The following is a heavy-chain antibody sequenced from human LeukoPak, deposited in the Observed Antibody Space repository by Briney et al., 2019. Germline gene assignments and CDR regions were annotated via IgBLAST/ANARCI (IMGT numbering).Heavy chain of an antibody. Sequence: GRSLRLSRAASGFTFSSYAMSWVRQAPGKGPEWVSTISIDGGRTYYADSVKGRFTVSRDTSKNTLYLQMNSLRAEDTAVYYCARKGIGSSRYQNMDVWGKGTTVIVSS. V-gene: IGHV3-23*01. CDR2: ISIDGGRT. J-gene: IGHJ6*03. CDR1: GFTFSSYA. CDR3: ARKGIGSSRYQNMDV. D-gene: IGHD6-25*01.